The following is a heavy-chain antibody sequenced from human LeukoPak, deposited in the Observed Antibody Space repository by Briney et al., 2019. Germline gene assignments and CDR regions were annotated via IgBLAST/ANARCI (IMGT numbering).Heavy chain of an antibody. V-gene: IGHV4-30-4*01. Sequence: SETLSLTCTVSGGSISSGDYYWSWIRQPPGKGLEWIGYIYYSGSTYYNPSLKSRVTISVDTSKNQSSLKLSSVTAADTAVYCCARGRYCTNGVCYRYFDYWGQGTLVTVSS. CDR2: IYYSGST. J-gene: IGHJ4*02. D-gene: IGHD2-8*01. CDR3: ARGRYCTNGVCYRYFDY. CDR1: GGSISSGDYY.